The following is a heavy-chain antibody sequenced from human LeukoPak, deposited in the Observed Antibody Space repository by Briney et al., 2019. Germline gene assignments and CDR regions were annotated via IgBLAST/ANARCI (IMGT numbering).Heavy chain of an antibody. CDR1: GGSISSYY. CDR3: ARFDIRDYYFDY. V-gene: IGHV4-59*01. Sequence: PSETLSLTCTVSGGSISSYYWSWIRQPPGKGLEWIGYIYYSGSTNYNPSLESRVTISVDTSKNQFSLKLSSVTAADTAVCYCARFDIRDYYFDYWGQGTLVTVSS. J-gene: IGHJ4*02. D-gene: IGHD2-21*01. CDR2: IYYSGST.